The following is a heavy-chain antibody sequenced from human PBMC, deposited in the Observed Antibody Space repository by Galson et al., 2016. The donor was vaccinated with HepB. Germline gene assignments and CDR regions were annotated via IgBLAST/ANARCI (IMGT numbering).Heavy chain of an antibody. D-gene: IGHD3-22*01. V-gene: IGHV3-33*08. J-gene: IGHJ4*02. CDR3: ARDRALYDASPAVAF. CDR1: GFTFSSYA. Sequence: SLRLSCAASGFTFSSYAMHWVRQAPGKGLEWVAVSWSDGSHEYYADSVKGRFTISRDTSRKTVYLQMNSLRAEDTAVYYCARDRALYDASPAVAFWGPGTLVTVSS. CDR2: SWSDGSHE.